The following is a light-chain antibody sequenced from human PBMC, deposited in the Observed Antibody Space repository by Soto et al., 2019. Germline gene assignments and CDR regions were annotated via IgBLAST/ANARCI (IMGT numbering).Light chain of an antibody. CDR3: CSYAGSPRDV. CDR2: DVS. Sequence: QSALTQPRSVSGSPGQSVTISCTGTSSDVGGYNYVSWYQQHPGKAPKVMIYDVSERPSGVPDRFSGSKSGNTASLPISGRQAEDEADYYCCSYAGSPRDVLGTGTKLTVL. J-gene: IGLJ1*01. CDR1: SSDVGGYNY. V-gene: IGLV2-11*01.